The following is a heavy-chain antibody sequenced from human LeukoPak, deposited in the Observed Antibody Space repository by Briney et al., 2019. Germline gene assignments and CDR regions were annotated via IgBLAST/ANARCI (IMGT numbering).Heavy chain of an antibody. Sequence: GGSLRLSCAASGITFSSLWMHWVRQAPGKGLVWVSRINSDGSSTSYADSVRGRFTLSRDSAKDALYLQMNSLRAEDTAVYYCARGVAGTGSAFDIWGHGTMVTVSS. J-gene: IGHJ3*02. CDR2: INSDGSST. CDR3: ARGVAGTGSAFDI. CDR1: GITFSSLW. V-gene: IGHV3-74*01. D-gene: IGHD6-19*01.